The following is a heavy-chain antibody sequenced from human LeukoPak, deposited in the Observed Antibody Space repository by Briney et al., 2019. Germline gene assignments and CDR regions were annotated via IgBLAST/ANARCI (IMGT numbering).Heavy chain of an antibody. CDR2: ISWNSGSI. CDR1: GFTFDDYA. Sequence: GGSLRLSCAASGFTFDDYAMHWVRQAPGKGLEWVSGISWNSGSIGYADSVKGRFTISRDNAKNSLYLQMNSLRAEDMALYYCAKDHGDSYYYYYMDVWGEGTTVTVSS. CDR3: AKDHGDSYYYYYMDV. D-gene: IGHD4-17*01. V-gene: IGHV3-9*03. J-gene: IGHJ6*03.